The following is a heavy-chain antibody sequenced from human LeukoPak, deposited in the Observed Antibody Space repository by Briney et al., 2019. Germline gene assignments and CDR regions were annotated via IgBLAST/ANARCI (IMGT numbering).Heavy chain of an antibody. CDR2: ISGISSYI. CDR1: GFTFSNYN. Sequence: PGGSLRLSCAASGFTFSNYNMNWVRQTPGKGLEWVSSISGISSYIYYRDSVKGRFTTSRDNARNELHLQLNSLRAEDTAVYYCARASGTYFEYYFDYWGQGTLVTVSS. CDR3: ARASGTYFEYYFDY. V-gene: IGHV3-21*01. J-gene: IGHJ4*02. D-gene: IGHD1-26*01.